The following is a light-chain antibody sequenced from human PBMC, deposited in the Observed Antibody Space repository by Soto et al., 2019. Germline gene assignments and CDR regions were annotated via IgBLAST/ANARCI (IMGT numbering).Light chain of an antibody. CDR1: DSNIGNNS. V-gene: IGLV1-51*01. J-gene: IGLJ2*01. CDR3: GSWDSVLSVVL. CDR2: DNS. Sequence: QSVLTQPPSVSAAPGQKVTISCSGSDSNIGNNSVSWYQQLPGTAPKFLIYDNSERPSGIPDRFSASKSGTSATLGITGLQTGDEADYYCGSWDSVLSVVLFGGGTKLTVL.